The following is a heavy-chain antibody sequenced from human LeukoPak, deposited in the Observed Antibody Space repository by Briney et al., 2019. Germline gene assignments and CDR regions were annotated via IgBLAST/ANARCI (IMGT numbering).Heavy chain of an antibody. V-gene: IGHV3-43*02. J-gene: IGHJ5*02. CDR1: GFTFDDYA. Sequence: GGSLRLSCAASGFTFDDYAMHWVRQPPGKGLEWLSPISGDGDTTYYADSVKGRFTISRDNSKNTLYVQMNSLRTEDTALYYCAKDGGNIYNWFDPWGQGTLVTVSS. D-gene: IGHD3-16*01. CDR2: ISGDGDTT. CDR3: AKDGGNIYNWFDP.